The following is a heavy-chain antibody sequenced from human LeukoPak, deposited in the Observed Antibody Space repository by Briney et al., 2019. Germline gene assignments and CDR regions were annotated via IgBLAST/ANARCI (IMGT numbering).Heavy chain of an antibody. V-gene: IGHV3-7*01. CDR3: ARTLVVVMYYGMDV. J-gene: IGHJ6*02. CDR2: IKEDGSAQ. CDR1: GFTFNGYW. D-gene: IGHD3-22*01. Sequence: PGGSLRLSCAASGFTFNGYWMSWVRQAPGKGLEWVANIKEDGSAQYYVGSVKGRFTISRDNAKNSLNLQMNSLRAEDTAVYYCARTLVVVMYYGMDVWGQGTTVTVSS.